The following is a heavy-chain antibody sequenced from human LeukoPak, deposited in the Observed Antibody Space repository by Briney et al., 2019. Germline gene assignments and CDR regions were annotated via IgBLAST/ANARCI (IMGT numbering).Heavy chain of an antibody. J-gene: IGHJ4*02. D-gene: IGHD1-14*01. CDR1: GFTLSSYA. CDR3: ARATPEVGGPGGFDY. CDR2: ISAGGGST. V-gene: IGHV3-23*01. Sequence: GGSLRLSCAASGFTLSSYAMSWVRQAPGKGLEWVSVISAGGGSTYYPDSVKGRFTISRDSSKNTLYLQMNSLRAEDTAVYYCARATPEVGGPGGFDYWGQGTLVTVSS.